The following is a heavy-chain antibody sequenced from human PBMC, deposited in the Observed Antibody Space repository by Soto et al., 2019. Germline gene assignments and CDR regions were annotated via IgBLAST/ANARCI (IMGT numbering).Heavy chain of an antibody. D-gene: IGHD3-10*01. V-gene: IGHV1-8*01. CDR1: GYTFTSYD. CDR2: MNPNSGNT. Sequence: ASVKVSCKASGYTFTSYDINCVRQATGQGLEWMGWMNPNSGNTGYAQKFQGRVTMTRNTSISTAYMELSSLRSEDTAVYYCARGWNVLLWFGESRAGMGVWGQGTTVTVSS. J-gene: IGHJ6*02. CDR3: ARGWNVLLWFGESRAGMGV.